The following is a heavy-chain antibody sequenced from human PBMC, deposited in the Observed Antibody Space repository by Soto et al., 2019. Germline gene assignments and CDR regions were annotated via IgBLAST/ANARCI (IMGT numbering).Heavy chain of an antibody. D-gene: IGHD4-17*01. V-gene: IGHV3-33*01. J-gene: IGHJ4*02. CDR1: GFTFSNYG. CDR3: AIDDDYPHTAFDY. CDR2: ILKDGSDQ. Sequence: QVQLAESGGGVVQPGRSLRLSCAATGFTFSNYGMHWVRQAPGKGLEWMAVILKDGSDQKYADSMKGRFTISRDNSEYTLYLHMNSLRAEDTVVYYCAIDDDYPHTAFDYWCQGTLVTFSS.